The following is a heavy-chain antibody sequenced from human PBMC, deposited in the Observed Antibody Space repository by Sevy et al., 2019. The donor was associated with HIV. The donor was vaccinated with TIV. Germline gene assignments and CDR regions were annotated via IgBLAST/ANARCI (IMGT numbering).Heavy chain of an antibody. Sequence: GGSLRLSCAASGFTFSNYAMSWVRQAPGNGLEWVSGISGSGGSTYYADSVKGRFTISRDNSKNTLYLQMSSLRAEDTAVYYCARNPGYCSGGTCYWYFDLWGRGTLVTVSS. J-gene: IGHJ2*01. CDR2: ISGSGGST. D-gene: IGHD2-15*01. CDR1: GFTFSNYA. V-gene: IGHV3-23*01. CDR3: ARNPGYCSGGTCYWYFDL.